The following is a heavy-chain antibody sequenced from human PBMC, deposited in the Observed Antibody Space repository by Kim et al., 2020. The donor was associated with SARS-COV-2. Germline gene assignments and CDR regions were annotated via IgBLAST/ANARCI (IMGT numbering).Heavy chain of an antibody. CDR1: GFTFSSYS. Sequence: GGSLRLSCAASGFTFSSYSMNWVRQAPGKGLEWVSYISSSSSTIYYADSVKGRFTISRDNAKNSLYLQMNSLRDEDTAVYYCARDLIVPHDSSGYGLDYWGQGTLVTVSS. CDR2: ISSSSSTI. V-gene: IGHV3-48*02. CDR3: ARDLIVPHDSSGYGLDY. J-gene: IGHJ4*02. D-gene: IGHD3-22*01.